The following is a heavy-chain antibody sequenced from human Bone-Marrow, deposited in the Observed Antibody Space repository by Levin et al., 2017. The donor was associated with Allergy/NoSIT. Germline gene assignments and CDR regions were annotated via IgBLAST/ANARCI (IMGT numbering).Heavy chain of an antibody. D-gene: IGHD3-10*01. J-gene: IGHJ4*02. CDR2: IIGPGTTA. CDR3: AKDVRASGSAIVDF. CDR1: GFTFGTNA. Sequence: ASVKVSCAASGFTFGTNAMSWVRQAPGKGLQWVSAIIGPGTTAYYADSVKGRFTVSRDNSKNTLFLEMNNLRADDKAVYYCAKDVRASGSAIVDFWGQGLLVTVSS. V-gene: IGHV3-23*01.